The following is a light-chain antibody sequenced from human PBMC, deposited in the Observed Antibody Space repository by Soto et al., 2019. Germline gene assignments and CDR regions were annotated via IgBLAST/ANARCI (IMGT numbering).Light chain of an antibody. CDR2: GAS. Sequence: TVLTQSPGTLSLSPGERATLSCRASQSVSNNYLAWYQQKPGQAPRLLIYGASNRATGIPDRFSGNGSGTDFTLTISRLEPEDFAVYYCQQYGSSGTFGQGTKVDIK. CDR3: QQYGSSGT. J-gene: IGKJ1*01. V-gene: IGKV3-20*01. CDR1: QSVSNNY.